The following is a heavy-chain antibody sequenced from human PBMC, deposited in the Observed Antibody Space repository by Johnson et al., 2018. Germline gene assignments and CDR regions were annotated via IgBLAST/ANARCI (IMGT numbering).Heavy chain of an antibody. D-gene: IGHD3-16*01. CDR2: IRKKTNSYTT. J-gene: IGHJ6*02. CDR1: GFTVSDHY. V-gene: IGHV3-72*01. CDR3: ARVPGEVSELYTHYGMDV. Sequence: VQLVESGGGLVQPGGSLRLSCAASGFTVSDHYMDWVRQAPGKGLEWVGRIRKKTNSYTTEYAASVKGRFTISRDGSKNSLYLQMNSLRTADAAVYYCARVPGEVSELYTHYGMDVWGQGTTVTVSS.